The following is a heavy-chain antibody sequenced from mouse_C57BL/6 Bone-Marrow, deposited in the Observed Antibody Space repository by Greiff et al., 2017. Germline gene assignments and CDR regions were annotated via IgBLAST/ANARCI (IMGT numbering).Heavy chain of an antibody. D-gene: IGHD2-3*01. CDR2: ISSGGDYI. CDR3: TRYGYYAFYYYAMDY. J-gene: IGHJ4*01. V-gene: IGHV5-9-1*02. CDR1: GFTFSSYA. Sequence: EVKLMESGEGLVKPGGSLKLSCAASGFTFSSYAMSWVRQTPEKRLEWVAYISSGGDYIYYADTVKGRFTISRDNARNTLYLQMSSLKSEDTAMYYCTRYGYYAFYYYAMDYWGQGTSVTVSS.